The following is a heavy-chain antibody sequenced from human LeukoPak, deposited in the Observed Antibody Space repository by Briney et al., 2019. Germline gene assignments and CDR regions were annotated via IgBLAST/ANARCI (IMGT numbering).Heavy chain of an antibody. CDR3: ARSRGDYENWFDP. Sequence: SETLSLTCTVSGGSISSGGYYWSWIRQHPGKGLEWIGYIYYSGSTYYNPSLKSRVTISVDTSKNQFSLKLSSVTAADTAVYYCARSRGDYENWFDPWGQGTTVTVSS. D-gene: IGHD4-17*01. V-gene: IGHV4-31*03. CDR1: GGSISSGGYY. CDR2: IYYSGST. J-gene: IGHJ5*01.